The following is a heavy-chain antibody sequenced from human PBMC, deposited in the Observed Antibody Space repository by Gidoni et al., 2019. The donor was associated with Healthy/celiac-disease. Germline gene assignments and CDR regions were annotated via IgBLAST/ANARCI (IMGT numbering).Heavy chain of an antibody. V-gene: IGHV4-31*03. Sequence: QVQLQESGPGLVKPSQTLSLTCTVSGGSISSGGYNWSWIRQHPGKGLEWIGYIYYSGSTYYNPSLKSRVTISVDTSKNQFSLKLSSVTAADTAVYYCVTMVRGVINREPTANFDYWGQGTLVTVSS. D-gene: IGHD3-10*01. CDR1: GGSISSGGYN. CDR3: VTMVRGVINREPTANFDY. J-gene: IGHJ4*02. CDR2: IYYSGST.